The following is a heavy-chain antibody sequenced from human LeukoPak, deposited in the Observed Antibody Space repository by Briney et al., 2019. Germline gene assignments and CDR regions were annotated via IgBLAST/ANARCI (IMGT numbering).Heavy chain of an antibody. D-gene: IGHD1-26*01. V-gene: IGHV3-23*01. CDR3: AKDPGEWEPTDYFDY. CDR2: ISGSGGST. CDR1: GFTFSSYA. Sequence: GGSLRLSRAASGFTFSSYAMSWVRQAPGKGLEWVSAISGSGGSTYYADSVKGRFTISRDNSKNTLYLQMNSLRAEDTAVHYCAKDPGEWEPTDYFDYWGQGTLVSDSS. J-gene: IGHJ4*02.